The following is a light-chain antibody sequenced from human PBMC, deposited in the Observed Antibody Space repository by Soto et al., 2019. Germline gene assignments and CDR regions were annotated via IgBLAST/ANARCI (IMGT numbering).Light chain of an antibody. CDR3: QQCRNWPYT. J-gene: IGKJ2*01. V-gene: IGKV3-15*01. Sequence: ETVMTQSPGTLSVSVGDRVTLSCRASQSVSSDLAWYQQKSGQAPRLLVFGASTRATGIPARFSGSGTGTEFTLTISSRQSEDFAVYYCQQCRNWPYTFGQGTKLEIK. CDR1: QSVSSD. CDR2: GAS.